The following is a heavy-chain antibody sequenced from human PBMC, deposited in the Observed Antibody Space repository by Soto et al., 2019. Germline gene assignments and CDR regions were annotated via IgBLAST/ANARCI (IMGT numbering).Heavy chain of an antibody. D-gene: IGHD2-2*01. Sequence: QVQLVQSGAEVKKPGSSVKVSCRASGGTFSSYAISWVRQAPGQGLQWMGGIIPIFDTTNYAPKFQGRVTISAEEYTRTAYMELSSLRSEDTAVYYCATAVGDIVVVPAAKDLPYYYCGMDVWGQGTTVTVSS. V-gene: IGHV1-69*01. CDR2: IIPIFDTT. CDR1: GGTFSSYA. CDR3: ATAVGDIVVVPAAKDLPYYYCGMDV. J-gene: IGHJ6*02.